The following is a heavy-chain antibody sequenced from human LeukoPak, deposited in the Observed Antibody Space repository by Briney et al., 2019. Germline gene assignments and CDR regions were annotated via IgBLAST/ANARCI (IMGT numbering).Heavy chain of an antibody. CDR2: ISAYNGNT. CDR1: GYTFTSYG. J-gene: IGHJ6*03. Sequence: ASVKVSFTASGYTFTSYGISWVRQAPGQGLEWMGWISAYNGNTNYAQKLQGRVTMTTDTSTSTAYMELRSLRSDDTAVYYCARVADGSGSLDYYYYMDVWGKGTTVTISS. V-gene: IGHV1-18*01. CDR3: ARVADGSGSLDYYYYMDV. D-gene: IGHD3-10*01.